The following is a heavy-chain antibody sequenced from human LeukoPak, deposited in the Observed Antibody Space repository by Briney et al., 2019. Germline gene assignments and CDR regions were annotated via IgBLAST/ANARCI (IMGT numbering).Heavy chain of an antibody. Sequence: GGSLRLSCEASGFTFGTFWVSWVRQAPGGGLECVANINQGGSQKNHVDSVGGRFTIDRHEAKNSLYLRMNSLRAEDTAMYFCVRDKGGWNPFDYWGQGTLVTVSS. D-gene: IGHD6-19*01. J-gene: IGHJ4*02. CDR3: VRDKGGWNPFDY. CDR2: INQGGSQK. CDR1: GFTFGTFW. V-gene: IGHV3-7*03.